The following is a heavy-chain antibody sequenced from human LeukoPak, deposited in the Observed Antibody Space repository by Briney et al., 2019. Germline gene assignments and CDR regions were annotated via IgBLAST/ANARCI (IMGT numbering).Heavy chain of an antibody. J-gene: IGHJ4*02. Sequence: GGSLRLSCAASGFTFSSYWMRWVRQAPGKGLEWVANINEDGNEKNYVDSVKGRFTISRDNAKNSLFLQMSSLRAEDTAVYYCARGPPRPTPTARDGYNSGGGQGSLVTASS. CDR3: ARGPPRPTPTARDGYNSG. D-gene: IGHD5-24*01. CDR1: GFTFSSYW. V-gene: IGHV3-7*01. CDR2: INEDGNEK.